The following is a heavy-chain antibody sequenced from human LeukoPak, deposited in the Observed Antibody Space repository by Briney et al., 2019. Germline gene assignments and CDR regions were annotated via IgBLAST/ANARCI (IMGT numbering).Heavy chain of an antibody. Sequence: GGSLRLSCAASGFTFDDYAMHWVRQAPGKGLEWVSGISWNSGSISYADSVKGRFAISRDNAKNIVYLQMNSLRVEDTAVYYCARDRPHNWFDPWGQGTLVTVST. J-gene: IGHJ5*02. CDR1: GFTFDDYA. CDR2: ISWNSGSI. CDR3: ARDRPHNWFDP. V-gene: IGHV3-9*01.